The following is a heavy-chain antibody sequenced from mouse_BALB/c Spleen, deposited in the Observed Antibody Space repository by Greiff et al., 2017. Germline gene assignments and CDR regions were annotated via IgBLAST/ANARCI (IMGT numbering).Heavy chain of an antibody. V-gene: IGHV5-6-2*01. CDR1: GFTFSSYY. J-gene: IGHJ2*01. CDR3: ARHPYYYGSSYPFDY. Sequence: EVMLVESGGGLVKLGGSLKLSCAASGFTFSSYYMSWVRQTPEKRLELVAAINSNGGSTYYPDTVKGRFTISRDNAKNTLYLQMSSLKSEDTALYYCARHPYYYGSSYPFDYWGQGTTLTVSS. D-gene: IGHD1-1*01. CDR2: INSNGGST.